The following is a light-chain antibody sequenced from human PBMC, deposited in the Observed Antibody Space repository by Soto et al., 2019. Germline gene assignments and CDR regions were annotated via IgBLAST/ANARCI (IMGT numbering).Light chain of an antibody. CDR2: DAS. CDR3: QQRSNFT. CDR1: QSVSSSY. Sequence: EIVLTQSPGTLSLSPGERATLSCRASQSVSSSYLAWYQQKPGQAPRLLIYDASNRATGIPARFSGSGSGTDFTLTISSLEPEDFAVYYCQQRSNFTFGQGTRLENK. J-gene: IGKJ5*01. V-gene: IGKV3D-20*02.